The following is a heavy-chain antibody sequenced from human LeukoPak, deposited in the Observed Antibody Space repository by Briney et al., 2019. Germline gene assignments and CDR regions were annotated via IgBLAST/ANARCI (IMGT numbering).Heavy chain of an antibody. CDR2: ISSGGDNTH. J-gene: IGHJ4*02. V-gene: IGHV3-11*04. CDR1: GFTFSNAW. Sequence: GGSLRLSCAASGFTFSNAWMSWVRQAPGEGLEWGSYISSGGDNTHYYDDSVKGRITISRDNAKNSLYLQMNSLRAEDTAVYYCARDSRDGWYFDFWGQGTLVTVSS. CDR3: ARDSRDGWYFDF. D-gene: IGHD5-24*01.